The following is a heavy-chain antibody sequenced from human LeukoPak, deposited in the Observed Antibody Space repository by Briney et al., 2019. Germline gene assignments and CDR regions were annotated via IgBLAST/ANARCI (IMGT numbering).Heavy chain of an antibody. CDR2: INPNSGGT. D-gene: IGHD3-10*01. Sequence: ASVKASCKASGYTFTGYYMHWVRQAPGQGLEWMGWINPNSGGTNYAQKFQGRVTMTRDTSISTAYMELSRLRSDDTAVYYCARDPETGVANYYYYMDVWGKGTTVTVSS. CDR1: GYTFTGYY. J-gene: IGHJ6*03. V-gene: IGHV1-2*02. CDR3: ARDPETGVANYYYYMDV.